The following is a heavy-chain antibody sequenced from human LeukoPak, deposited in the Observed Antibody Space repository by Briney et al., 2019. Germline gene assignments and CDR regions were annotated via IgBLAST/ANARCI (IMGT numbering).Heavy chain of an antibody. CDR3: AMKAVPRPRLHDAFDF. CDR2: ISGCASST. Sequence: GGALRLSCSASGFTFSNYAMSWVRQAPGKGLEGVSAISGCASSTYHADSVKGRVTISRDNSKNTLYLQMNSLRADDTAVYYCAMKAVPRPRLHDAFDFWGQGTVVSVSS. V-gene: IGHV3-23*01. D-gene: IGHD5-24*01. J-gene: IGHJ3*01. CDR1: GFTFSNYA.